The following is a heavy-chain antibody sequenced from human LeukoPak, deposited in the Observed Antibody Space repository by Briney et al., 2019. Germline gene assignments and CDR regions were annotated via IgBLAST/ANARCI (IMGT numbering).Heavy chain of an antibody. D-gene: IGHD1-14*01. Sequence: SETLSLTCSVSGGSLSSSSYYWGWIRQPPGKGLEWIGNIYYSGSTYYNPSLKSRVTISVDTSKNQFSLRLSSVTAADTAVYYCARDRDRAEFYFDYWGQGTLVTVSS. V-gene: IGHV4-39*02. CDR1: GGSLSSSSYY. J-gene: IGHJ4*02. CDR2: IYYSGST. CDR3: ARDRDRAEFYFDY.